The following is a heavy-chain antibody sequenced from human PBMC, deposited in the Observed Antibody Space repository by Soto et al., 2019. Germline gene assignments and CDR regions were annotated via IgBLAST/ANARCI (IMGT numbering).Heavy chain of an antibody. CDR1: GGSFSGYS. CDR2: INHSGDT. CDR3: ARDGTGYALDS. J-gene: IGHJ4*02. D-gene: IGHD5-12*01. V-gene: IGHV4-34*01. Sequence: QVQLQQWGAGLLKPSETLSLTCAVYGGSFSGYSWTWIRQPPGKGLECIGEINHSGDTNYNPSLKSRVTISVDTSKNQFSLKLSSVTAADTAVYYSARDGTGYALDSWGQGTLVTVSS.